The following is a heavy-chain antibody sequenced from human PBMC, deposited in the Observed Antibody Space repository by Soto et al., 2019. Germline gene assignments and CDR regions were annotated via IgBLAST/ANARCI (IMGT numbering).Heavy chain of an antibody. D-gene: IGHD2-15*01. CDR3: ARCYCSVGSCYTCWHFDL. J-gene: IGHJ2*01. CDR1: GYTFNNYG. Sequence: QVQLVQSGAEVKKPGASVKVSCKASGYTFNNYGISWVRQAPGQGLEWMGWIGPYNGNTDHAQNFQGRVTMTTDTSTSTAYMELRSLRSDDTALYYCARCYCSVGSCYTCWHFDLCGRGTLVTVSS. V-gene: IGHV1-18*01. CDR2: IGPYNGNT.